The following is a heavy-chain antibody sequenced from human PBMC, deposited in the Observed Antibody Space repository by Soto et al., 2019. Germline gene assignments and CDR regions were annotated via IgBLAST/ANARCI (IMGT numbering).Heavy chain of an antibody. V-gene: IGHV4-59*01. D-gene: IGHD2-8*01. Sequence: SETLSLTCTVSGASISSYYWSWIRQPPGKGLERIGYIYYSGSTNYNPSLKSRVTISVDTSKNQFSLKLSSVTAADTAVYYCARDWRRYCTNGVCYSYNWFDPWGQGTLVTVS. J-gene: IGHJ5*02. CDR1: GASISSYY. CDR2: IYYSGST. CDR3: ARDWRRYCTNGVCYSYNWFDP.